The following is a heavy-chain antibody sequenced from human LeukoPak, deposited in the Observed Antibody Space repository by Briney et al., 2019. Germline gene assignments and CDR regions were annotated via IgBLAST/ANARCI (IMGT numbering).Heavy chain of an antibody. CDR3: ATVTIFGVVTPFDY. CDR1: GYTLTELS. CDR2: FDPEDGET. V-gene: IGHV1-24*01. Sequence: ASVKVSCKVSGYTLTELSMHWVRQAPGKGLEWMGGFDPEDGETIYAQKFQGRVTMTEDTSTDTAYMELSSLRSEDTAVYYCATVTIFGVVTPFDYWGQGTLVTVSS. D-gene: IGHD3-3*01. J-gene: IGHJ4*02.